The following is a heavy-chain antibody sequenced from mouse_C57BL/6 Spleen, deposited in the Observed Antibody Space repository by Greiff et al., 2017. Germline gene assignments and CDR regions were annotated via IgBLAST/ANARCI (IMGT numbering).Heavy chain of an antibody. CDR3: ARGKVLGYYFDY. CDR2: IHPNSGST. V-gene: IGHV1-64*01. CDR1: GYTFTSYW. Sequence: VQLQQPGAELVKPGASVKLSCKASGYTFTSYWMHWVKQRPGQGLEWIGMIHPNSGSTNYNEKFKSKATLTVDKSSSTAYMQLSSLTSEDSAVYYCARGKVLGYYFDYWGQGTTLTVSS. D-gene: IGHD1-1*01. J-gene: IGHJ2*01.